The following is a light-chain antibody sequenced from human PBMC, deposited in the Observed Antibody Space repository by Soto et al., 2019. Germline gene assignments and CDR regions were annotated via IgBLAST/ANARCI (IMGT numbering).Light chain of an antibody. CDR3: CSYADNYFYG. V-gene: IGLV2-11*01. CDR1: SNDVGAYHY. J-gene: IGLJ1*01. CDR2: DVT. Sequence: QSVLTQPRSVSGSPGQSVTISCTGTSNDVGAYHYVSWYQHHPGKAPKLIIYDVTQRPSGIPDRFSGSKSGNAPSLTISGLQADDEADYHCCSYADNYFYGFGTGTKLTVL.